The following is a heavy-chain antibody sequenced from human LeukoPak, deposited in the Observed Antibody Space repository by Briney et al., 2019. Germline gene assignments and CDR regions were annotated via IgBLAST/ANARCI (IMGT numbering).Heavy chain of an antibody. CDR1: GGSISSSSYY. CDR2: IYYSGST. V-gene: IGHV4-39*07. Sequence: SETLSLTCTVSGGSISSSSYYWGWIRQPPGKGLEWIRSIYYSGSTYYNPSLKSRVTISVDTSKNQFSLKLSSVTAADTAVYYCVRDHRIPRSFDYWGQGTLVTVSS. CDR3: VRDHRIPRSFDY. J-gene: IGHJ4*02.